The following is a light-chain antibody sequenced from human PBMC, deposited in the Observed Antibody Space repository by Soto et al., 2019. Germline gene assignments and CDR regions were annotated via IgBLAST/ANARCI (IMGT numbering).Light chain of an antibody. V-gene: IGLV2-14*03. CDR2: DVT. J-gene: IGLJ1*01. CDR1: SSDVGGYDY. Sequence: QSVLTQPASVSGSPGQSITISCTGTSSDVGGYDYVSWYQHHPGKAPKVIIYDVTNRPSGVSNRFSGSKSGNTASLTISGLQAEDEADYYCSSSTSSSPLYVFGTGTKVTVL. CDR3: SSSTSSSPLYV.